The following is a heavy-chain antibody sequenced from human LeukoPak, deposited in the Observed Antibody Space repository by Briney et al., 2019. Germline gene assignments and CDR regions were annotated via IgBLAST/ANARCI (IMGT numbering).Heavy chain of an antibody. V-gene: IGHV4-34*01. CDR1: GGSFSGYY. J-gene: IGHJ4*02. D-gene: IGHD3-10*01. CDR2: INHSGST. Sequence: PSETLSLTCAVYGGSFSGYYWSWIRQPPGKGLEWIGEINHSGSTNYNPSLKSRVTISVDTSKNQFSLKLSSVTAADTAVYYCARVLRGVIHYFDYWGQGTLVTVSS. CDR3: ARVLRGVIHYFDY.